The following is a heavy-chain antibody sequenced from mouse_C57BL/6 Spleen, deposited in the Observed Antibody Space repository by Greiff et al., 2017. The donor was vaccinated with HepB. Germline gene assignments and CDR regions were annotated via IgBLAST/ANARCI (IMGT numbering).Heavy chain of an antibody. J-gene: IGHJ3*01. CDR2: IYPGDGDT. CDR1: GYAFSSSW. V-gene: IGHV1-82*01. Sequence: LQQSGPELVKPGASVKISCKASGYAFSSSWMNWVKQRPGKGLEWIGRIYPGDGDTNYNGKFKGKATLTADKSSSTAYMQLSSLTSEDSAVYFCARGDYDYGGAYWGQGTLVTVSA. D-gene: IGHD2-4*01. CDR3: ARGDYDYGGAY.